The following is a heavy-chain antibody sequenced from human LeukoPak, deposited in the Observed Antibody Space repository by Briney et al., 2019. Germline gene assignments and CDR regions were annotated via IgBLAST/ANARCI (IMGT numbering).Heavy chain of an antibody. CDR3: AKTRRGSGSSPNFDY. V-gene: IGHV3-30*02. J-gene: IGHJ4*02. CDR1: GFTFSSYG. D-gene: IGHD3-10*01. Sequence: GGSLRLSCAASGFTFSSYGMHWVRQAPGNRLEWVAFIRYDGSNIYYADSVKGRFTISRDNSKNTLYLQMNSLRAEDTAVYYCAKTRRGSGSSPNFDYWGQGTLVTVSS. CDR2: IRYDGSNI.